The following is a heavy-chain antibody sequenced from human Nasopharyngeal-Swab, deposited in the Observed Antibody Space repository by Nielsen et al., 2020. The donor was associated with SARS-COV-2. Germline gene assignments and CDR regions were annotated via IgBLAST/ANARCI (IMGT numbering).Heavy chain of an antibody. D-gene: IGHD3/OR15-3a*01. CDR3: AKDVDWGLSVGAAPKYYFDY. Sequence: GGSLSLSCAAAGFTFDDYAMHWVRQAPGKGLEWVSGIIWNSGSIGYADSVKGRFTISRDNAKNSLYLQMNSLRAEQTALYYCAKDVDWGLSVGAAPKYYFDYWGQGTLVTVSS. CDR2: IIWNSGSI. V-gene: IGHV3-9*01. J-gene: IGHJ4*02. CDR1: GFTFDDYA.